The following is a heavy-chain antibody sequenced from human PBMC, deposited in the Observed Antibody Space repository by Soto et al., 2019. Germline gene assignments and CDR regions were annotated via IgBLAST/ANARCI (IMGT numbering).Heavy chain of an antibody. CDR1: GFTFSSYA. CDR2: ISGSGGSK. J-gene: IGHJ6*02. CDR3: AIDPVEQGRYYYYGMDV. V-gene: IGHV3-23*01. Sequence: GGSLRLSCAASGFTFSSYAMSWVRQAPGKGLEWVSAISGSGGSKYYADSVKGRFTISRDNSKNTLYLQMNSLRAEDTAVYYYAIDPVEQGRYYYYGMDVWGQGTTVTVSS. D-gene: IGHD3-10*01.